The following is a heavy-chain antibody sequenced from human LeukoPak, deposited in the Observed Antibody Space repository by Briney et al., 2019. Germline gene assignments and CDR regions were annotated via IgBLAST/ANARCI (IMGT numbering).Heavy chain of an antibody. V-gene: IGHV4-34*01. J-gene: IGHJ5*02. CDR1: GGSFSGYY. Sequence: SETLSLTCAVYGGSFSGYYWSWIRQPPGKGLEWIGEINHSGSTNYNPSLKSRVTISVDTSKNQFSLKLSSVTAADTAVYYCARGERGYCSSTSSPWFDPWGQGTLVTVSS. D-gene: IGHD2-2*01. CDR2: INHSGST. CDR3: ARGERGYCSSTSSPWFDP.